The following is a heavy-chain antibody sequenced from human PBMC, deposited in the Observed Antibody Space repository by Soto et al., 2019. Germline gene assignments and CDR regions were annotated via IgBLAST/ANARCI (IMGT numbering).Heavy chain of an antibody. Sequence: SQTLSLTCAISGDSVSSNSAAWNWIRQSPSRGLEWLGRTYYRSKWYNDYAVSVKSRITINPDTSKNQFSLQLNSVTPEDTAVYYCASCFWEWPYYYYGMEVWGQGTTVTVSS. V-gene: IGHV6-1*01. CDR3: ASCFWEWPYYYYGMEV. CDR2: TYYRSKWYN. CDR1: GDSVSSNSAA. D-gene: IGHD3-3*01. J-gene: IGHJ6*02.